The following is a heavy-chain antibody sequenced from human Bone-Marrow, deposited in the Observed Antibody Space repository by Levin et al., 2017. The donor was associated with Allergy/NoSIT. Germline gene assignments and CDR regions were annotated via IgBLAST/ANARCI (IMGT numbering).Heavy chain of an antibody. J-gene: IGHJ6*02. V-gene: IGHV3-30-3*01. D-gene: IGHD6-19*01. CDR2: ISYDGSNK. CDR1: GFTFSSYA. CDR3: ARDRQQRLDDTYYYGMDV. Sequence: GGSLRLSCAASGFTFSSYAMHWVRQAPGKGLEWVAVISYDGSNKYYADSVKGRFTISRDNSKNTLYLQMNSLRAEDTAVYYCARDRQQRLDDTYYYGMDVWGQGTTVTVSS.